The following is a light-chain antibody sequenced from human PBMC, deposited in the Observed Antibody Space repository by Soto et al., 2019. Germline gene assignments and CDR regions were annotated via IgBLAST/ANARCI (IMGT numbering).Light chain of an antibody. CDR3: QQYGSSRT. CDR2: CAS. V-gene: IGKV3-20*01. J-gene: IGKJ1*01. Sequence: EIVLTQSPGTLSLSPGERATLSCRASQSFSNNYLAWYQQKPGQAPRLLIYCASNRATGIPDRFSGSGSGTDFTLTISRLEPEDFAVYYCQQYGSSRTFGQGTKVEIK. CDR1: QSFSNNY.